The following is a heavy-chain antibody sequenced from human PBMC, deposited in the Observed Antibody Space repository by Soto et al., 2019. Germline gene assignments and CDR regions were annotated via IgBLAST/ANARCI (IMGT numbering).Heavy chain of an antibody. Sequence: GGSLRLSCAASGFTFSSYSMNWVRQAPGKGLEWVSYISSSSSTIYYADSVKGRFTISRDNAKSSLYLQMNSLRDEDTAVYYCARPRIPLRWQWLADYYYYGMDVWGQGTTVTVSS. CDR2: ISSSSSTI. J-gene: IGHJ6*02. CDR1: GFTFSSYS. V-gene: IGHV3-48*02. CDR3: ARPRIPLRWQWLADYYYYGMDV. D-gene: IGHD6-19*01.